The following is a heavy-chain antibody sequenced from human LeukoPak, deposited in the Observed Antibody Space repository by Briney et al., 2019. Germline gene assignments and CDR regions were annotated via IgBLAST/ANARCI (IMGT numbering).Heavy chain of an antibody. J-gene: IGHJ4*02. CDR2: ISGSGGST. CDR1: GFXFSSYA. V-gene: IGHV3-23*01. CDR3: AKDRRITMVRGAPADY. Sequence: GGSLRLSCAASGFXFSSYAISWVRQAPGKGLEWVSAISGSGGSTYYADSVKGRFTISRDNSKNTLYLQMNSLRAEDTAVYYCAKDRRITMVRGAPADYWGQGTLVTVSS. D-gene: IGHD3-10*01.